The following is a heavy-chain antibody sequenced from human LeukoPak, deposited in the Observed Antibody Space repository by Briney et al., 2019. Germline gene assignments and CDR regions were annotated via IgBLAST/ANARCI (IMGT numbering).Heavy chain of an antibody. CDR1: GGSISSYY. V-gene: IGHV4-59*12. J-gene: IGHJ3*02. D-gene: IGHD1-7*01. CDR3: ARSWNSAAFDI. CDR2: IYYSGST. Sequence: SETLSLTCTVSGGSISSYYWSWIRQPPGKGLEWIGYIYYSGSTNYNPSLKSRVTMSVDKSKKQFSLKLTSVTAADTAVYYCARSWNSAAFDIWGQGTMVTVSS.